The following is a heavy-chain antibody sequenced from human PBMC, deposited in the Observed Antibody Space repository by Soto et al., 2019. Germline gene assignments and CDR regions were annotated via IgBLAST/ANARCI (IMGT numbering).Heavy chain of an antibody. J-gene: IGHJ4*02. CDR3: AKDVGRQPKGH. V-gene: IGHV3-74*01. CDR2: INSDGSST. Sequence: EVRLVESGGGLIQPGGSLRLSCAASGFTFSSYWMHWVRQAPGKGLVWVSRINSDGSSTNYADSVKGRFTISRDNAKNTFYLHMNSLRAEDTAVYYCAKDVGRQPKGHWGQGTLVTVSS. CDR1: GFTFSSYW. D-gene: IGHD1-1*01.